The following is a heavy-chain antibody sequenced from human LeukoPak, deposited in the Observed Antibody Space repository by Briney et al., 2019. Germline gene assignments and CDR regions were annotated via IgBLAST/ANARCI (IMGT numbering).Heavy chain of an antibody. Sequence: GGSLRLSCAASGFTFSNYAMHWVRQSPGKGLEWVAVIWYDGNDKYYRDSVKGRFTISRDNSKNTLYLQMNSLRVEDTALYYCAREAVSAGTLTTDYWGQGTLVTVSS. D-gene: IGHD6-13*01. CDR3: AREAVSAGTLTTDY. CDR2: IWYDGNDK. CDR1: GFTFSNYA. J-gene: IGHJ4*02. V-gene: IGHV3-33*01.